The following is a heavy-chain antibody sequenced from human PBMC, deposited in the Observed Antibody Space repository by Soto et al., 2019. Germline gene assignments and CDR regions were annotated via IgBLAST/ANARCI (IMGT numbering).Heavy chain of an antibody. Sequence: PSETLSLTCAVSGGSISSSNWWRWVRQPPGKGLEWIGEIYHSGSTNYNPSLKSRVTISVDKSKNQFSLKLSSVTAADTAVYYCARDFRESGWYELDYWGQGTLVTVSS. J-gene: IGHJ4*02. D-gene: IGHD6-19*01. CDR1: GGSISSSNW. CDR2: IYHSGST. V-gene: IGHV4-4*02. CDR3: ARDFRESGWYELDY.